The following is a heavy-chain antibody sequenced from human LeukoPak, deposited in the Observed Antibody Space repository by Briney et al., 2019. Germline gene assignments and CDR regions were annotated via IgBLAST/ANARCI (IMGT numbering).Heavy chain of an antibody. J-gene: IGHJ6*03. Sequence: GGSLRLSCAASGFTFSGFAMSWIRQAPGKGLEWVSSISRSGESTFYADSVRGRFTISRDNSKNTLYLQMSSLRAADAAVYYCAKDLGTYNDDLTGYVHYYFYMDVWGKGTTVTVSS. CDR1: GFTFSGFA. V-gene: IGHV3-23*01. CDR3: AKDLGTYNDDLTGYVHYYFYMDV. CDR2: ISRSGEST. D-gene: IGHD3-9*01.